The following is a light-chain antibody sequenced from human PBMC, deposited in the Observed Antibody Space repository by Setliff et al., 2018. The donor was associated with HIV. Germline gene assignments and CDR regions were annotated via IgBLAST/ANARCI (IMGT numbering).Light chain of an antibody. CDR1: SSDVGGYTY. CDR3: SSYTTSGLVL. Sequence: QSVLTQPASVSGSPGQSITISCTGTSSDVGGYTYVSWYQHHPGKAPKLMISDVNKRPSGVSNRFSGSKSGNTASLTISGLQAADEADYYCSSYTTSGLVLFGGGTKVTVL. J-gene: IGLJ2*01. V-gene: IGLV2-14*03. CDR2: DVN.